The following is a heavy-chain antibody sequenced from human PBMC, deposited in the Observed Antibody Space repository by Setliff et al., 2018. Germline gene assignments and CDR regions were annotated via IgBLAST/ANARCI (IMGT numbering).Heavy chain of an antibody. CDR3: ARGSGRRPIKN. D-gene: IGHD5-12*01. CDR1: GGSISSSSYY. Sequence: SETLSLTCTVSGGSISSSSYYWGWIRQPPGKGLEWIGSIYYSGSTYYNPSLKSRVTISVDTSKNQFSLKLSSVTAADTAVYYCARGSGRRPIKNWGQGTLVTVSS. V-gene: IGHV4-39*07. J-gene: IGHJ4*02. CDR2: IYYSGST.